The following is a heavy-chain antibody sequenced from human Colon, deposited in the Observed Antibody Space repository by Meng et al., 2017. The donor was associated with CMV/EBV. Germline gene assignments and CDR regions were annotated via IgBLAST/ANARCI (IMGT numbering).Heavy chain of an antibody. Sequence: QVRLVESGAEVKKPGASVKVSCKASGYTFTNNGISWVRQAPGQGLEWMGWISAYTGDTYYAQKFQGRVTMTTDTSTSTAYMELRSLRSDDTAVYYCVRESQSGSYIYLQHWGQGTLVTVSS. V-gene: IGHV1-18*01. D-gene: IGHD1-26*01. CDR2: ISAYTGDT. CDR3: VRESQSGSYIYLQH. J-gene: IGHJ1*01. CDR1: GYTFTNNG.